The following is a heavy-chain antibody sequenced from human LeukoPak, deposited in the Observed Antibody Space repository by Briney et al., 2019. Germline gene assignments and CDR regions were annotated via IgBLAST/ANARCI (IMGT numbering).Heavy chain of an antibody. Sequence: GESLKISCKGSGYSFTSYWIGWGGPMPGKGPGWMGVIYPGDSDTRYSPSFQGQVTISADKSISTAYLQWSSLKASDTAMYYCARLDSGGSWNFDYWGQGTLVTVSS. CDR1: GYSFTSYW. D-gene: IGHD2-15*01. J-gene: IGHJ4*02. CDR3: ARLDSGGSWNFDY. CDR2: IYPGDSDT. V-gene: IGHV5-51*01.